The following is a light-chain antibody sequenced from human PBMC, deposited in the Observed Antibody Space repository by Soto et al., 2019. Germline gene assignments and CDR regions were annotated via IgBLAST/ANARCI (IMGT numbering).Light chain of an antibody. V-gene: IGKV3-20*01. Sequence: EIVLTQSPGTLSLSPGERATLSCRASQSVSSSYLDWYQQKPGQAPRLLIYGASSRATGIPDRFSGSGSGTDFTLTISRLGPEDFAVYFCQQYGSSPRTFGQGTKVEIK. J-gene: IGKJ1*01. CDR1: QSVSSSY. CDR2: GAS. CDR3: QQYGSSPRT.